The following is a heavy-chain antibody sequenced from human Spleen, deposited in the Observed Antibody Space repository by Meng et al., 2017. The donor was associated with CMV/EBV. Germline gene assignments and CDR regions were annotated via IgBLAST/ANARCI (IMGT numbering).Heavy chain of an antibody. J-gene: IGHJ6*02. CDR3: ARDPQPDDFWSGYYTNYYYGMDV. D-gene: IGHD3-3*01. CDR2: ISRSSSYI. V-gene: IGHV3-21*01. CDR1: GFTFSSYS. Sequence: GGSLRLSCAASGFTFSSYSMNWVRQAPGKGLEWVSSISRSSSYIYYADSVKGRFTISRDNAKNSLYLQMNSLRAEDTAVYYCARDPQPDDFWSGYYTNYYYGMDVWGQGTTVTVSS.